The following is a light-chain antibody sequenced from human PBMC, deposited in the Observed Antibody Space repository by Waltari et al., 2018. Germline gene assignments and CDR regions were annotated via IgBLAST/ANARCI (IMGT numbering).Light chain of an antibody. CDR1: QTIANF. V-gene: IGKV1-39*01. CDR3: QQSYTKSYS. CDR2: GAS. Sequence: DIQMTQSPSSLSASVGDRVTISCRANQTIANFLNWYQQKPGKDPEHLLYGASFLQSGVPSTYIGSGSVTAFILIISRLQPEDFATYYCQQSYTKSYSFSQRTTMEI. J-gene: IGKJ2*01.